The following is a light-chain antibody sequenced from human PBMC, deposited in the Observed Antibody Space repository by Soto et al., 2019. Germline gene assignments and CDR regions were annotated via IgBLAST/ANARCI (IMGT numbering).Light chain of an antibody. Sequence: DIQMTQSPSSLSASVGDRVSITCQASQDITKYLNWYQQKPGKAPKLLIYDASNLESGVPSRFSGSGSGTDFSFTISSLQPEDLATYYCLQDHDYQWTFGQGTKVDIK. CDR1: QDITKY. V-gene: IGKV1-33*01. CDR2: DAS. CDR3: LQDHDYQWT. J-gene: IGKJ2*02.